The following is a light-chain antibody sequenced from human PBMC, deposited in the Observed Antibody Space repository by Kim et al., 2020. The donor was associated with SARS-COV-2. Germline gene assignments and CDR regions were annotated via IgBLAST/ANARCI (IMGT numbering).Light chain of an antibody. Sequence: SPGEGFTLSCRASQSVDSNFLAWCQQKPGQAPRLLISGASSRATDIPDRFSGSGSGTDFTLTISRLDPEDLAVYYCQQYGSLPPTFGQGTKVEIK. V-gene: IGKV3-20*01. J-gene: IGKJ1*01. CDR1: QSVDSNF. CDR3: QQYGSLPPT. CDR2: GAS.